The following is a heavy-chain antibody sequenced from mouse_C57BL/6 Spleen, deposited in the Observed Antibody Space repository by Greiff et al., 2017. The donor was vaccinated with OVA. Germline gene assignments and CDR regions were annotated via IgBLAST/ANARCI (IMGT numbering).Heavy chain of an antibody. CDR3: ARSEWLDD. V-gene: IGHV1-39*01. J-gene: IGHJ3*01. Sequence: QLQQSGPELVKPGASVKISCKASGYSFTDYNMNWVKQSNGKSLEWIGVINPNYGTTSYNQKFKGQATLTVDQSSSTAYMQLDSLASEGSAVYYGARSEWLDDWGQGTPVTVSS. CDR2: INPNYGTT. CDR1: GYSFTDYN.